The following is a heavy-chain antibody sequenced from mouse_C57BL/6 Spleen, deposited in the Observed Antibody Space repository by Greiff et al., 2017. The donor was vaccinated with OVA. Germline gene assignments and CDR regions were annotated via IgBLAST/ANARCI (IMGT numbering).Heavy chain of an antibody. CDR1: GFTFSDYG. Sequence: EVQRVESGGGLVKPGGSLKLSCAASGFTFSDYGMHWVRQAPEKGLEWVAYISSGSSTIYYADTVKGRFTISRDNAKNTLFLQMTSLRSEDTAMYYCANDGYYWYFDVWGTGTTVTVSS. D-gene: IGHD2-3*01. CDR2: ISSGSSTI. CDR3: ANDGYYWYFDV. J-gene: IGHJ1*03. V-gene: IGHV5-17*01.